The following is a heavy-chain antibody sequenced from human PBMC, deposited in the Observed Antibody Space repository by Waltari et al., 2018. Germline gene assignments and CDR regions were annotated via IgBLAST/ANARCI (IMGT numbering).Heavy chain of an antibody. Sequence: EVQLVQSGAEVKKPGESLKISCKGSGYNFGDYWIAWVRQVPGKGLEWMGIISPGDSDTRYSPSFQGQVTISADKSISTAYLQWSSLKASDTAIYYCTRVTPIVVAPGPIRGWFDPWGQGTLVTVSA. V-gene: IGHV5-51*01. CDR2: ISPGDSDT. J-gene: IGHJ5*02. D-gene: IGHD2-2*01. CDR1: GYNFGDYW. CDR3: TRVTPIVVAPGPIRGWFDP.